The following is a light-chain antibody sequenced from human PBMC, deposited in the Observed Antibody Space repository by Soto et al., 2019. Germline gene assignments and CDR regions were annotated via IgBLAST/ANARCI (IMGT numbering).Light chain of an antibody. V-gene: IGKV3-15*01. J-gene: IGKJ2*01. CDR1: QNVNSD. CDR2: GAS. Sequence: EIVMTQSPVILSVSPGERATLSCRASQNVNSDLAWYQQKPAQAPRILIYGASTRATDIPARISGSGSGTDFTLTINGLQSEDFAVYYCQQYNKWPTLYTFGQGTKLEIK. CDR3: QQYNKWPTLYT.